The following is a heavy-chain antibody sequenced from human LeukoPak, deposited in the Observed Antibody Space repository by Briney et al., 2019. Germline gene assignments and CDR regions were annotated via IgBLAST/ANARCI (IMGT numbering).Heavy chain of an antibody. J-gene: IGHJ4*02. Sequence: SETLSLTCAVYGGSFSGYYWSWIRQPPGKGLEWIGEINHSGSTNYNPSLKSRVTISVDTSKNQFSLKLSSVTAADTAVYYCARPPYSSSWYGGLYYFDYWGQGTLVTVSS. CDR2: INHSGST. CDR3: ARPPYSSSWYGGLYYFDY. V-gene: IGHV4-34*01. CDR1: GGSFSGYY. D-gene: IGHD6-13*01.